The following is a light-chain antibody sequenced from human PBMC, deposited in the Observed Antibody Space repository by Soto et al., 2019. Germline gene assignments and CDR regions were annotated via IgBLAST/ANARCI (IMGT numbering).Light chain of an antibody. J-gene: IGKJ1*01. Sequence: EIVLTQSPATLSLSPGERATLSCRASQSVSSNLAWYQQKPGQAPRLLIYGASNRATGIPDRFSGSGSGTEFTLTISSLQSEDFAVYYCQKYNNWPPETFGQGTKVDI. V-gene: IGKV3-15*01. CDR2: GAS. CDR1: QSVSSN. CDR3: QKYNNWPPET.